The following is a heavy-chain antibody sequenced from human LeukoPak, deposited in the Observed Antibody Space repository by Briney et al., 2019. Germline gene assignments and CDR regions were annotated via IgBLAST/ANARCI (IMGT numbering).Heavy chain of an antibody. CDR1: GFTFSSYS. Sequence: GGSLRLSCAASGFTFSSYSMNWVRQAPGKGLEWVSSISSSTSYIYYADSVRGRFTISRDNSKNTLYLQMESLTPEDTAVYYCVRDGGSLTLSNTGNYFDYWGQGTRVTVSS. CDR3: VRDGGSLTLSNTGNYFDY. V-gene: IGHV3-21*01. D-gene: IGHD3-16*01. CDR2: ISSSTSYI. J-gene: IGHJ4*02.